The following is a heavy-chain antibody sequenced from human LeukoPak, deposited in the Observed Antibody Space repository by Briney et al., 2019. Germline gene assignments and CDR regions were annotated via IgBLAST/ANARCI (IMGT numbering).Heavy chain of an antibody. D-gene: IGHD2-15*01. J-gene: IGHJ6*02. V-gene: IGHV3-33*01. CDR1: GFTFSSYG. CDR2: IWYDGSNK. Sequence: PGRSLRLSCAASGFTFSSYGMHWVRQAPGKGLEWVAVIWYDGSNKYYADSVKGRFTISRDNSKNTLYLQMNSLRAEDTAVYYCARVRAPTYCGGGSCYSPYYYYGMDVWGQGTTVTVSS. CDR3: ARVRAPTYCGGGSCYSPYYYYGMDV.